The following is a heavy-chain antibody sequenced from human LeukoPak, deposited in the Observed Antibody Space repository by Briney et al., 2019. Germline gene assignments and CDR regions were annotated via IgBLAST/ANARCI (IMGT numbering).Heavy chain of an antibody. V-gene: IGHV3-23*01. CDR3: AKDGRAAASVPYYFDY. CDR2: ISGSGGST. CDR1: GFTFSSYA. D-gene: IGHD6-13*01. J-gene: IGHJ4*02. Sequence: PGGSLRLSCAASGFTFSSYAMSWVRQAPGKGLEWVSAISGSGGSTYYADSVKGRFTISRDNSKNTLYLQMNSLRAEDTAVYYCAKDGRAAASVPYYFDYWGQGTLVTVSS.